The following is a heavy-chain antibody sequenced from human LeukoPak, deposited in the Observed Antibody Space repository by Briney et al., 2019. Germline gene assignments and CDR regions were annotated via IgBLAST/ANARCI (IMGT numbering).Heavy chain of an antibody. CDR3: ARATPSAAGIY. Sequence: SVKVSCKASGGTFISYAISWVRQAPGQGLEWMGRIIPILGIANYAQKFQGRVTITADKSTSTAYMELSSLRSEDTAVYYCARATPSAAGIYWGQGTLVTVSS. J-gene: IGHJ4*02. D-gene: IGHD6-13*01. CDR1: GGTFISYA. V-gene: IGHV1-69*04. CDR2: IIPILGIA.